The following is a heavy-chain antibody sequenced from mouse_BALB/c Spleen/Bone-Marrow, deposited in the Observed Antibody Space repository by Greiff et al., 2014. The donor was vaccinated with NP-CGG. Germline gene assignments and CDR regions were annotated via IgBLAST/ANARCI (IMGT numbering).Heavy chain of an antibody. CDR3: AREDYYYAMDY. Sequence: EVQGVESGGGLVQPGGSLKLSCAASGFTFSSYGMSWVRQTPDKRLELVATINSNGGSTYYPDSVKGRFTISRDNAKNTLYLQMSSLKSEDTAMYYCAREDYYYAMDYWGQGTSVTVSS. J-gene: IGHJ4*01. V-gene: IGHV5-6-3*01. CDR2: INSNGGST. CDR1: GFTFSSYG.